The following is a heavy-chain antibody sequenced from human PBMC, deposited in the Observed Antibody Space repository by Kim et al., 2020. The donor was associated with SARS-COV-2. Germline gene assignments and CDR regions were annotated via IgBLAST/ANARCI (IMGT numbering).Heavy chain of an antibody. CDR3: ARYSSSDDAFDI. D-gene: IGHD6-13*01. Sequence: NPSLKGRVTSSVDTSKNQFSLKLSSVTAADTAVYYCARYSSSDDAFDIWGQGTMVTVSS. V-gene: IGHV4-59*10. J-gene: IGHJ3*02.